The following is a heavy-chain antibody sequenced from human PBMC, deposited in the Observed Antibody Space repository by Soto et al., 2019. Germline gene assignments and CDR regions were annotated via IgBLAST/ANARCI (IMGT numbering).Heavy chain of an antibody. CDR3: ARDVAVACTDFDY. V-gene: IGHV3-30-3*01. CDR1: GFTFSNSA. D-gene: IGHD6-19*01. CDR2: ISYDGSSK. J-gene: IGHJ4*02. Sequence: QVQVVESGGGVVQPGRSLRLSCAASGFTFSNSAMHWVRQAPGKGLEWVAVISYDGSSKYYADSVKGRFTISRDNSKNTLYLQMNSLRAEDTAVYYCARDVAVACTDFDYWGQGALVTVSS.